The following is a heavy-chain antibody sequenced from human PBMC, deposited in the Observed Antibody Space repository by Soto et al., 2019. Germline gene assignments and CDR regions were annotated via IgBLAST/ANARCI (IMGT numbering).Heavy chain of an antibody. CDR1: GFTFDDYA. V-gene: IGHV3-9*01. CDR3: AKGRSNSWMDYMEV. CDR2: ISWNSGSI. D-gene: IGHD2-2*01. J-gene: IGHJ6*03. Sequence: EAQLGESGGGLVQPGRSLRLSCAASGFTFDDYAMHWVRQAPGKGLEWVSGISWNSGSIGYADSVKGRFTISRDNAKNSLYLQMNSLRAEDTALYYCAKGRSNSWMDYMEVWGKGTTVTVSS.